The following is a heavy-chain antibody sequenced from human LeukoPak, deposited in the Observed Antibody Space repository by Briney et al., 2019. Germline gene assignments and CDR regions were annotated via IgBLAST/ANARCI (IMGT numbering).Heavy chain of an antibody. CDR1: EFTFSSYG. CDR2: IRYDGSHK. D-gene: IGHD1-26*01. V-gene: IGHV3-30*02. Sequence: AGGSLRLSCAASEFTFSSYGMHWVRQAPGKGLEWVAFIRYDGSHKYYADSVKGRFTISRDNSKNTLYLQMNSLRAEDTAVYYCAKDTVYSGSYTHDSWGQGTLVTVSS. CDR3: AKDTVYSGSYTHDS. J-gene: IGHJ4*02.